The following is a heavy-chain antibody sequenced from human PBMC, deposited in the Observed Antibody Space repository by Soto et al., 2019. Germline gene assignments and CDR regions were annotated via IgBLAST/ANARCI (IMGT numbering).Heavy chain of an antibody. D-gene: IGHD3-22*01. CDR2: ISTRGGRT. CDR3: AKEFYYDASGKYYDLYFES. Sequence: LRLSFTASGFIFSRYAMSWVRQAPPQLLEWVSSISTRGGRTYYADSVKGRFSISRDNSANAVYLDMDNLRAEDTGIYYCAKEFYYDASGKYYDLYFESWGQGALVIVSS. J-gene: IGHJ4*02. V-gene: IGHV3-23*01. CDR1: GFIFSRYA.